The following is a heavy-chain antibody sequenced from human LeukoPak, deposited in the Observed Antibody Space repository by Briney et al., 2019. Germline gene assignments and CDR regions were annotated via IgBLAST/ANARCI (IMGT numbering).Heavy chain of an antibody. Sequence: SETLSLTCTISGGPISGYYWSWIRQPPGKGLEWIGYIYYSGSTNYNPSLKSRVTISVDTSKNQFSLKLSSVTAADTAVYYCARDGGYGDYRYFDYWGQGTLVTVSS. CDR2: IYYSGST. D-gene: IGHD4-17*01. CDR3: ARDGGYGDYRYFDY. CDR1: GGPISGYY. J-gene: IGHJ4*02. V-gene: IGHV4-59*01.